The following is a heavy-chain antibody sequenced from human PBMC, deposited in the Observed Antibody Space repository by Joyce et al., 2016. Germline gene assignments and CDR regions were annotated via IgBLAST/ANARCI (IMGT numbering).Heavy chain of an antibody. V-gene: IGHV4-30-4*01. Sequence: QVQLQESGPGLVKPSQTLSLTCTVSFDSISSGNSYWNWIRQPPGMGLDWIGYISYRVNTYDNPSLKSRVTIAVDTSKNRFSLKLTFVTAADTAVYYCARVAAAGGTYYYYMDVWGKGTTVTVSS. J-gene: IGHJ6*03. CDR1: FDSISSGNSY. CDR2: ISYRVNT. D-gene: IGHD6-13*01. CDR3: ARVAAAGGTYYYYMDV.